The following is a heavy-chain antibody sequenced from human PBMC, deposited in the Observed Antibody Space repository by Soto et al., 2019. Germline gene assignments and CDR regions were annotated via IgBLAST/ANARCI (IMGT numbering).Heavy chain of an antibody. V-gene: IGHV4-39*01. CDR2: IYYSGST. Sequence: KPSETLSLTCTVSGGSISSSSYYWGWIRQPPGKGLEWIGSIYYSGSTYYNPSLKSRVTISVDTSKNQFSLKLSSVTAADTAVYYCARHVGSGSSGPRYYYYGLDVWGQGTTVTVSS. CDR3: ARHVGSGSSGPRYYYYGLDV. CDR1: GGSISSSSYY. D-gene: IGHD3-10*01. J-gene: IGHJ6*02.